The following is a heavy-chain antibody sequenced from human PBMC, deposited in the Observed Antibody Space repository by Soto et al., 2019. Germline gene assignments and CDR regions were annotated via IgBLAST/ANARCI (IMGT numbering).Heavy chain of an antibody. J-gene: IGHJ4*02. CDR3: ARDPGSFYYEAIVTFDY. CDR2: VAAYNGNP. CDR1: GYPFGSFG. D-gene: IGHD3-22*01. Sequence: QIQLVQSGAEVKKPGDSVKVSCKASGYPFGSFGVSWVRQAPGQGLEWMGWVAAYNGNPKYAQKFQDRVTMTTDTSTNTAYMELGGLISDDTAGYYCARDPGSFYYEAIVTFDYWGQGTPLTVSS. V-gene: IGHV1-18*01.